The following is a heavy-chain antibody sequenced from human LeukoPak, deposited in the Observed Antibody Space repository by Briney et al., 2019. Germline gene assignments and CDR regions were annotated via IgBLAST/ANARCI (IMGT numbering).Heavy chain of an antibody. CDR3: ARAMVRGVRIAGY. D-gene: IGHD3-10*01. Sequence: KPSETLSLTCAVYGGSFSGYYWSWIRQPPGKGLEWIGEINHSGGTNYNPSLKSRVTISVDTSKNQFSLKLSSVTAADTAVYYCARAMVRGVRIAGYWGQGTLVTVSS. J-gene: IGHJ4*02. CDR1: GGSFSGYY. V-gene: IGHV4-34*01. CDR2: INHSGGT.